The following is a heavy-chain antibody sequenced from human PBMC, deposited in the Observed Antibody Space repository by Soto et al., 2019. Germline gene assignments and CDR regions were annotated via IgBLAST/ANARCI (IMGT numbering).Heavy chain of an antibody. CDR2: FSLSGTT. D-gene: IGHD2-8*02. CDR1: GASITGSSY. J-gene: IGHJ4*02. V-gene: IGHV4-4*07. Sequence: SETLSLTCTVSGASITGSSYWSWIRQPAGKGLEWIGRFSLSGTTNHNPSLRSRVTMSADVSKNQFSLRLTSVTAADTALYYCARGLTPPGAPAWYYFDSWGQGTLVTVSS. CDR3: ARGLTPPGAPAWYYFDS.